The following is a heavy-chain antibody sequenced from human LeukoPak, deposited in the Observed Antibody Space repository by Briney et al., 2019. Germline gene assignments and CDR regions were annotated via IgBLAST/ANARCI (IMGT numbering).Heavy chain of an antibody. CDR3: TKDLRSSSALDY. CDR1: GGSIRSSGYY. V-gene: IGHV4-39*07. J-gene: IGHJ4*02. D-gene: IGHD6-25*01. Sequence: SETLSLTCTVSGGSIRSSGYYWGWTRQPPGKGLEWIGSISNSGTTYYNPPLRSRVSLSLDTSKNQLSLKLSSMTAADTAVYYCTKDLRSSSALDYWGQGTLVTVSS. CDR2: ISNSGTT.